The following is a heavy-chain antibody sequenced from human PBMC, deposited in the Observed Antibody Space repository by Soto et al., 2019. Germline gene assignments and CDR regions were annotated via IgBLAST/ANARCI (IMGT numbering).Heavy chain of an antibody. CDR3: ARAYGYCSSTSCYSYYYYGMDV. CDR1: GGTFSSYA. CDR2: IIPIFGTA. V-gene: IGHV1-69*01. D-gene: IGHD2-2*03. J-gene: IGHJ6*02. Sequence: QVQLVQSGAEVKKPGSSVKVSCKASGGTFSSYAISWVRQAPGQGLEWMGGIIPIFGTANYAQKFQGRVTIPADESTSAAYMELSSLRSEDTAVYYCARAYGYCSSTSCYSYYYYGMDVWGQGTTVTVSS.